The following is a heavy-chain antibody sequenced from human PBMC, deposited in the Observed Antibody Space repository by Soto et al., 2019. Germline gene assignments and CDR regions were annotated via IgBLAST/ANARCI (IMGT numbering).Heavy chain of an antibody. CDR2: IIPIPGTA. D-gene: IGHD2-2*01. Sequence: QVQLVQSGAEVKKPGSSVKVSCKASGGTFGSYAISWVRQAPGQGLEWMGGIIPIPGTANYAQKFQGRVTIAADESTSTAYMELSSLRSEDTAVYYCARSQGSSTSLEIYYYHSYGMDVWGQGTTVTVSS. V-gene: IGHV1-69*01. CDR3: ARSQGSSTSLEIYYYHSYGMDV. CDR1: GGTFGSYA. J-gene: IGHJ6*02.